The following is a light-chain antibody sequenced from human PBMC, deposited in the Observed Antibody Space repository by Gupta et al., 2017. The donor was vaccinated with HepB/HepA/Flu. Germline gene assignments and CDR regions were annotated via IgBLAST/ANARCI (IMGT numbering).Light chain of an antibody. CDR1: TSNIGRNP. CDR3: AAWDDSLNGPV. Sequence: SVLPQPPSASGTPGQRVTTSCAGSTSNIGRNPVTWYPQLPGTAPKLLIYSNNQRHSGVPGRFSGSKSGTSASMASSGLQEEDDADYCCAAWDDSLNGPVFGGGTKLTVL. J-gene: IGLJ2*01. V-gene: IGLV1-44*01. CDR2: SNN.